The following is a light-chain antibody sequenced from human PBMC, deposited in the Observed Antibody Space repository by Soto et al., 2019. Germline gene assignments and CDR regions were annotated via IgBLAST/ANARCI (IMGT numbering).Light chain of an antibody. CDR2: AAS. CDR1: QSSSSY. CDR3: QQSYSTPFT. Sequence: DIQMTQSPSSLSASVGDRVTITCRASQSSSSYLNWYQQKPGKAHTLLIYAASSLQSGVPSRFSGRGSGTDFTLAISRPPPECFATYYYQQSYSTPFTFGPGIKVDI. J-gene: IGKJ3*01. V-gene: IGKV1-39*01.